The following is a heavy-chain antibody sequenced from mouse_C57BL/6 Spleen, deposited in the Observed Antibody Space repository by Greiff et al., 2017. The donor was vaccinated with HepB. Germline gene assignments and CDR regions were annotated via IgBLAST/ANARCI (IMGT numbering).Heavy chain of an antibody. J-gene: IGHJ3*01. D-gene: IGHD2-4*01. V-gene: IGHV1-55*01. CDR1: GYTFTSYW. Sequence: QVQLKQPGAELVKPGASVKMSYKASGYTFTSYWITWVKQRPGQGLEWIGDIYPGSGSTNYNEKFKSKATLTVDTSSSTAYMQLSSLTSEDSAVYYCARDDYSWFAYWGQGTLVTVSA. CDR3: ARDDYSWFAY. CDR2: IYPGSGST.